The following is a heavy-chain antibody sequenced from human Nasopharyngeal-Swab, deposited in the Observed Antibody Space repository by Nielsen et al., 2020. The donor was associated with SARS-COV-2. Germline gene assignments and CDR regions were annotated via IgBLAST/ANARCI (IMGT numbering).Heavy chain of an antibody. J-gene: IGHJ4*02. V-gene: IGHV1-18*01. CDR2: IGAYNGNT. CDR3: ARHGVAEDY. D-gene: IGHD3-3*01. CDR1: GYIFTRYD. Sequence: ASVKVSCKASGYIFTRYDISWVRQARGQGLEWMGWIGAYNGNTNYAQKFQDRVTMTTDTSTSTVYMELRNLRSDDTAVYYCARHGVAEDYWGQGTLVTVSS.